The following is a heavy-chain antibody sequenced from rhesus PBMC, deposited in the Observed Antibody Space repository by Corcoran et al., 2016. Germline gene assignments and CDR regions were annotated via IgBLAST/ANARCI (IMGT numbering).Heavy chain of an antibody. J-gene: IGHJ4*01. D-gene: IGHD1-44*01. V-gene: IGHV3-16*02. CDR2: IKNKADGGTA. CDR3: TSGTKDY. Sequence: EVQLVESGGGLVQPGGSLRLSCAASGFTFSTYWMSWVRQAPGKGLYGVGRIKNKADGGTAAYAESVKGRFTISRDDSKNTLYLQMNSLKTEDTAVYYCTSGTKDYWGQGVLVTVSS. CDR1: GFTFSTYW.